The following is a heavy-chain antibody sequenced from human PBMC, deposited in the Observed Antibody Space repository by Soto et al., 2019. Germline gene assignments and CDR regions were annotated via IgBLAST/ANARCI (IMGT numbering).Heavy chain of an antibody. V-gene: IGHV1-18*04. J-gene: IGHJ4*02. Sequence: GASVKVSFKASGYTFTNYGISWVRQAPGQGLEWMGWVSAYNGNTDYAQKVQGRVTITTDTSTTTAYMELRSLRSDDTAVYYCARAPSAPGDYLDYWGQGTLVTVSS. CDR2: VSAYNGNT. CDR1: GYTFTNYG. CDR3: ARAPSAPGDYLDY.